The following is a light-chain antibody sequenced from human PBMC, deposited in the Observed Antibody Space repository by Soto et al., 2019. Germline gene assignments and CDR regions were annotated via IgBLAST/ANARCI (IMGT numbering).Light chain of an antibody. CDR1: SSNIGADYD. CDR3: QSYDRSLSVV. CDR2: GNS. J-gene: IGLJ2*01. Sequence: QSVLTQPPSVSGAPGQRVTISCTGSSSNIGADYDVYWYQQLPGTAPKLLIYGNSNRPSGVPDGFSGSKSGTSASLAITGLQAEDEADYYCQSYDRSLSVVFGGGTKLTVL. V-gene: IGLV1-40*01.